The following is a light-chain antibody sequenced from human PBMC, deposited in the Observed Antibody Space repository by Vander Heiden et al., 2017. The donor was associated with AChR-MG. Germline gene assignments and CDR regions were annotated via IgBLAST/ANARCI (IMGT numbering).Light chain of an antibody. V-gene: IGLV1-40*01. CDR1: SSNIGAGYG. Sequence: QSVLTQPPSVSGAQRQRVTISWTGSSSNIGAGYGVHWYQQLPGTAPKLLIYGNSNRPSGVPDRFSGSKSGTSASLAITGLQAEDEADYYCQSYDSSLSGVVFGGGTKLTVL. J-gene: IGLJ2*01. CDR2: GNS. CDR3: QSYDSSLSGVV.